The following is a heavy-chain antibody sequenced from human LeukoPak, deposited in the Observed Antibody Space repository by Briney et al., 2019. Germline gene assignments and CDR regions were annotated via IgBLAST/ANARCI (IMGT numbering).Heavy chain of an antibody. CDR1: GGSISSLY. CDR2: IYYGGSP. J-gene: IGHJ5*02. D-gene: IGHD1-26*01. CDR3: VTGRYSYGWYDH. V-gene: IGHV4-59*11. Sequence: SETLSLTCTVSGGSISSLYWSSVRQPLGKGLEWNGYIYYGGSPKYSPSLKSRVITSLDTSKNQCSLKLNSVTTADTAVYYCVTGRYSYGWYDHGGQGILVTVSS.